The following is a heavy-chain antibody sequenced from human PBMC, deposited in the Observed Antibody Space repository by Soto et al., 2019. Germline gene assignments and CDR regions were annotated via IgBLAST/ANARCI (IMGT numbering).Heavy chain of an antibody. CDR1: GYSISSGYY. CDR3: ARDGYYDFWSGYLPKIDY. V-gene: IGHV4-38-2*02. J-gene: IGHJ4*02. Sequence: SETLSLTCAASGYSISSGYYWGWIRQPPGKGLEWIGSIYHSGSTYYNPSPKSRVTISVDTSKNQFSLKLSSVTTADTAVYYCARDGYYDFWSGYLPKIDYWGQGTLVTVSS. CDR2: IYHSGST. D-gene: IGHD3-3*01.